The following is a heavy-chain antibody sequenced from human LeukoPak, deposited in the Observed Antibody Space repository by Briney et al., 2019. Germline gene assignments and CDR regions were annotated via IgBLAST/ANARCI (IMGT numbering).Heavy chain of an antibody. V-gene: IGHV4-59*08. D-gene: IGHD3-16*01. Sequence: TASETLSLTCTVSGGSISSYYWSWIRQPPGKGLEWIGYIYYSGSTNYNPSLKSRVTISVDTSKNQFSLKLSSVTDADTAVYYCARHGGDGLDYWGQGTLVTVSS. CDR3: ARHGGDGLDY. CDR2: IYYSGST. J-gene: IGHJ4*02. CDR1: GGSISSYY.